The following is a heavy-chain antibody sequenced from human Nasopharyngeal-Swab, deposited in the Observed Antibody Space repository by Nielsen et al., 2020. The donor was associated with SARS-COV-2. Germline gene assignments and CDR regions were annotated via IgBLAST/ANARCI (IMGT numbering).Heavy chain of an antibody. Sequence: GESLKLSCAASGFTFSDYYMSWIRQAPGKGLEWVSYISSSGSTIYYADSVKGRFTISRDNAKNSLYLQMNSLRAEDTAVYYCVRGPITKLGATRLFDYWGQGTLVTVSS. CDR3: VRGPITKLGATRLFDY. CDR1: GFTFSDYY. J-gene: IGHJ4*02. V-gene: IGHV3-11*01. CDR2: ISSSGSTI. D-gene: IGHD1-26*01.